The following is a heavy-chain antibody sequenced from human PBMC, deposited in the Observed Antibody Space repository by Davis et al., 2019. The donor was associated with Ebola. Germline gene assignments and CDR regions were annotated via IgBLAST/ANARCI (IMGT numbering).Heavy chain of an antibody. Sequence: PGGSLRLSCEASGFTSSAYGMHWFRQAPGKGLEWVAGIWSNVITTFYTESVEGRFTISRDNSKNTLFLQMNSLRVEDTALYYCARSYYGGDYLDNWGQGTLVAVSS. CDR1: GFTSSAYG. D-gene: IGHD3-10*01. V-gene: IGHV3-33*03. J-gene: IGHJ4*02. CDR3: ARSYYGGDYLDN. CDR2: IWSNVITT.